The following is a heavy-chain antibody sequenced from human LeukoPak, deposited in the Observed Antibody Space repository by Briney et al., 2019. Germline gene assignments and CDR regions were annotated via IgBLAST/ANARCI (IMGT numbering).Heavy chain of an antibody. J-gene: IGHJ4*02. CDR2: IYYSGST. Sequence: PSETLSLTCIVSGGSISSGGYYWSWIRQHPGKGLEGIGYIYYSGSTYYNPSLKSRVTISVDTSKNQFSLKLSSVTAADTAVYYCARASGYDYYFDYWGQGTLVTVSS. CDR1: GGSISSGGYY. CDR3: ARASGYDYYFDY. D-gene: IGHD6-25*01. V-gene: IGHV4-31*03.